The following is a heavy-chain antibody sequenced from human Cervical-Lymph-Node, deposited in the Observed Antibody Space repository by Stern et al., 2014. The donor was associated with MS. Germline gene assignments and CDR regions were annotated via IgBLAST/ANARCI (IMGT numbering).Heavy chain of an antibody. Sequence: QVQLVQSGAEVKKPGSSVKVSCTASGDTFIKFGISWVRQAPGQGLEWMGGIIPLFGTTHYGQNFQGRLTINADESATTVYMELSSLRFEDTAVYDCARDNDDHGMDVWGQGTTVTVS. V-gene: IGHV1-69*01. D-gene: IGHD1-1*01. CDR3: ARDNDDHGMDV. CDR1: GDTFIKFG. J-gene: IGHJ6*02. CDR2: IIPLFGTT.